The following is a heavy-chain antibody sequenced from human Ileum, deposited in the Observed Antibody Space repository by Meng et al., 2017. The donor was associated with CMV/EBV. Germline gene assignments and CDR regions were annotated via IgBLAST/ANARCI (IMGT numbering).Heavy chain of an antibody. CDR2: INPDGTEK. CDR3: AREWRTGYSHTMDV. V-gene: IGHV3-7*01. CDR1: GFTFSAYK. Sequence: SCAASGFTFSAYKMTWVRQPPGKGLEWAATINPDGTEKYYVESLKGRFTISRDNAKDSLFLQMDSLRAEDTAMYFCAREWRTGYSHTMDVWGQGTTVTVSS. J-gene: IGHJ6*02. D-gene: IGHD5-24*01.